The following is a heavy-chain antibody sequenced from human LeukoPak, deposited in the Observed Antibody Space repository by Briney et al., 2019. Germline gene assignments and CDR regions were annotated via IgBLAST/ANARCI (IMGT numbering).Heavy chain of an antibody. CDR2: IYTSGST. CDR3: ARSDLLWFGGVKSGFDY. V-gene: IGHV4-4*07. CDR1: GGSISSYY. D-gene: IGHD3-10*01. J-gene: IGHJ4*02. Sequence: PSETLSLTCTVSGGSISSYYWSWIRQPAGKGLEWVGRIYTSGSTNYNPSLKSRVTMSVDTSKNQFSLKLNSVTAADTAVYYCARSDLLWFGGVKSGFDYWGQGTLVTVSS.